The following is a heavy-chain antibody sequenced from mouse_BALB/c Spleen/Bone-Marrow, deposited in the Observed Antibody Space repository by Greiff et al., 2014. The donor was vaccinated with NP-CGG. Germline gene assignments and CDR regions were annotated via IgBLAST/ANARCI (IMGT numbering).Heavy chain of an antibody. J-gene: IGHJ3*01. V-gene: IGHV2-9*02. CDR3: ARGGSSRAWFAY. CDR2: IWAGGST. CDR1: EFSLTSYG. Sequence: QVQLQQSGPGLVAPSQSLSITCTVSEFSLTSYGVHWVRQPPGKGLEWLGVIWAGGSTNYNSALMSRLSISKDNSKSQVFLKMNSQQTDDTAMYYCARGGSSRAWFAYWGQGTLVTVSA. D-gene: IGHD1-1*01.